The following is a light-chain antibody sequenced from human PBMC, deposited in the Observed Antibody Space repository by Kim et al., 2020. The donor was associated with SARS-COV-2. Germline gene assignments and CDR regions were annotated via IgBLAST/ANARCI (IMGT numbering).Light chain of an antibody. V-gene: IGLV1-44*01. Sequence: ELTQPPSASGTPGQRVTISCSGSSSNIGSNTINWYQQLPGTAPKLLIYSDNQRPSGVPDRFSGSKSGTSASLAISGLQSEDEADYYCAAWDDSLNGVVFGGGTQLTVL. CDR3: AAWDDSLNGVV. CDR1: SSNIGSNT. J-gene: IGLJ2*01. CDR2: SDN.